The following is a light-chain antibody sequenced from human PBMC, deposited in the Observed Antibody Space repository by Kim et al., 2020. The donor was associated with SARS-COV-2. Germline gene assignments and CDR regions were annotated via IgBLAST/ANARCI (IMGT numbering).Light chain of an antibody. V-gene: IGKV1-5*03. CDR3: QQYNNLWT. CDR1: QSISSW. J-gene: IGKJ1*01. CDR2: KAS. Sequence: SASVGDRVTITCRASQSISSWLAWYQQKPGKAPKLLIYKASSLESGVPSSFSGSGSGTEFTLTISSLQPDDFATYYCQQYNNLWTFGQGTKVDIK.